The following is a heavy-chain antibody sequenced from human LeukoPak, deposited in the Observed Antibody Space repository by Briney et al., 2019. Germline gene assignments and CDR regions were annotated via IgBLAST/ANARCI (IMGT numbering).Heavy chain of an antibody. D-gene: IGHD3-16*02. CDR2: LSGSGGST. V-gene: IGHV3-23*01. CDR1: GFTFSSYA. J-gene: IGHJ4*02. Sequence: GGSLRLSCAASGFTFSSYAMSWVRQAPGKGLEWVSALSGSGGSTYYADSVRGRFTISRDNSKNMLYLQMNSLRAEDTALYYCARGLRIVDSWGQGTLVTASS. CDR3: ARGLRIVDS.